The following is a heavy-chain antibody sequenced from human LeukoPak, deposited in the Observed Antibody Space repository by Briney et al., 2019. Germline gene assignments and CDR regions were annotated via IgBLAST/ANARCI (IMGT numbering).Heavy chain of an antibody. V-gene: IGHV1-24*01. D-gene: IGHD3-22*01. CDR2: FDPEDGET. J-gene: IGHJ4*02. CDR3: ATDYPSMIVVVFNY. Sequence: ASVKVSCTVSGYTLTELSMHWVRQAPGKGLEWMGGFDPEDGETIYAQKFQGRVTMTEDTSTDTAYMEPSSLRSEDTAVYYCATDYPSMIVVVFNYWGQGTLVTVSP. CDR1: GYTLTELS.